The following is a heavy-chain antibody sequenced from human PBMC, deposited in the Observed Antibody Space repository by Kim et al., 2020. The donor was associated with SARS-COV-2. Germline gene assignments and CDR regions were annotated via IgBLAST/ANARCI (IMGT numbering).Heavy chain of an antibody. D-gene: IGHD3-10*01. CDR3: RRTPPDVGFGEFLVDYYYYGMDV. J-gene: IGHJ6*02. CDR1: GYTFTSYG. Sequence: ASVKVSCKASGYTFTSYGISWVRQAPGQGLEWMGWISAYNGNTNYAQKLQGRVTMTTDTSTSTAYMELRSLRSDDTAVYYCRRTPPDVGFGEFLVDYYYYGMDVWGQGTTVTVSS. V-gene: IGHV1-18*01. CDR2: ISAYNGNT.